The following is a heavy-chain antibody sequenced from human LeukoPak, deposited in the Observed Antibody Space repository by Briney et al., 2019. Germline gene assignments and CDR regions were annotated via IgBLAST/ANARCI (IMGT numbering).Heavy chain of an antibody. CDR2: ISSSGDST. CDR3: VKDRYVDY. J-gene: IGHJ4*02. V-gene: IGHV3-64D*09. CDR1: GFSFSSYA. Sequence: TGGSLRLSCSVSGFSFSSYAMHWVRQAPGKGLEYVSSISSSGDSTYYADSVKGRFTISRDNSKNTLFLQMSSLRAEDTAVYYCVKDRYVDYWGQGTLVTVSS. D-gene: IGHD3-16*01.